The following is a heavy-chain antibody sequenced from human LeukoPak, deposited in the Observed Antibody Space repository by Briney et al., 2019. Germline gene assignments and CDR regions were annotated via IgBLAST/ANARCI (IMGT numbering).Heavy chain of an antibody. J-gene: IGHJ4*02. D-gene: IGHD2-2*02. CDR3: ARHSFGVTVVVPAAVPEFDY. CDR1: GYSISSGYY. V-gene: IGHV4-38-2*01. CDR2: IYHSGST. Sequence: SETLSLTCAVSGYSISSGYYWGWIRQPPGKGLEWIGSIYHSGSTYYNPSLKSRVTISVDTSKNQFSLKLSSVTAADTAVYYCARHSFGVTVVVPAAVPEFDYWGQGTLVTVSS.